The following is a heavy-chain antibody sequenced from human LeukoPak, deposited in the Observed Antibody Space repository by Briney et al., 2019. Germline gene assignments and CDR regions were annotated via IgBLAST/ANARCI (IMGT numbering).Heavy chain of an antibody. CDR3: AREGHYYDSSGYYYANFDY. CDR1: GGTFSSYV. CDR2: IIPILGIA. Sequence: SVKVSCKASGGTFSSYVISWVRQAPGQGLEWMGRIIPILGIANYAQKFQGRVTITADKSTSTAYMELSSLRSEDTAVYYCAREGHYYDSSGYYYANFDYWGQGTLVTVSS. J-gene: IGHJ4*02. V-gene: IGHV1-69*04. D-gene: IGHD3-22*01.